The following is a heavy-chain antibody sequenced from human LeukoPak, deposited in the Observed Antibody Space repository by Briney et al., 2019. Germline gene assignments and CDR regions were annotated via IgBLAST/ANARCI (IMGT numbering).Heavy chain of an antibody. J-gene: IGHJ3*02. D-gene: IGHD5-24*01. CDR3: AKAVDLATISVDI. CDR1: GFTFSSYC. CDR2: ISSGNNYI. V-gene: IGHV3-21*04. Sequence: PGGSLRLSCAASGFTFSSYCMNWVRQAPGKGLEWVSSISSGNNYIYYADSVKGRFTISRDNSKNTLYLQMNSLRVDDTAVYYCAKAVDLATISVDIWGQGTMVTVSS.